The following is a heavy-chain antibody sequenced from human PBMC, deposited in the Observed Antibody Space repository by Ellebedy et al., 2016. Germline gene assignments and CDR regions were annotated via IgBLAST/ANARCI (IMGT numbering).Heavy chain of an antibody. CDR2: VNTFSGNT. V-gene: IGHV1-18*04. CDR1: GYTFTTFS. D-gene: IGHD3-10*01. Sequence: ASVKVSXKASGYTFTTFSITWFRQVPGQGLEWMGFVNTFSGNTKFAQKFQGRVSMTTDSSTHTAYMDLRSLRSDDTAMYYCAKTSGWGYGENWGQGTLVTVFS. CDR3: AKTSGWGYGEN. J-gene: IGHJ4*02.